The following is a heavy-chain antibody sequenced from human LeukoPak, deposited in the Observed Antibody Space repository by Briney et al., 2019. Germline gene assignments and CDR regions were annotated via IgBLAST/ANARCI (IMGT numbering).Heavy chain of an antibody. CDR2: ISAYNGNT. CDR1: GYTFTSYG. Sequence: ASVKVSCKASGYTFTSYGISWVRQAPGQGLEWMGWISAYNGNTNYAQKLQGRVTMTEDTSTDTAYMELSSLRSEDTAVYYCATTNLTTRLDYWGQGTLVTVSS. J-gene: IGHJ4*02. CDR3: ATTNLTTRLDY. D-gene: IGHD4-11*01. V-gene: IGHV1-18*01.